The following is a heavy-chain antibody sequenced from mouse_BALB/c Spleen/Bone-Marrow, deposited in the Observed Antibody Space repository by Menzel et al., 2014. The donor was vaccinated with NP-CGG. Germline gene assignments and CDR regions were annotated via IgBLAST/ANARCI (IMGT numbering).Heavy chain of an antibody. CDR2: ISSGRSTI. D-gene: IGHD4-1*01. V-gene: IGHV5-17*02. J-gene: IGHJ2*01. CDR1: GFTFSGFG. CDR3: TRGGNWEDFDY. Sequence: DVQLVESGGGLVQPGGSRKLSCAASGFTFSGFGMHWVRQAPEKGLEWVAYISSGRSTIFYADTVKGRFTISRDNPKNTLFLQMTSLRSEDTAMYYCTRGGNWEDFDYWGQGTTLTVSS.